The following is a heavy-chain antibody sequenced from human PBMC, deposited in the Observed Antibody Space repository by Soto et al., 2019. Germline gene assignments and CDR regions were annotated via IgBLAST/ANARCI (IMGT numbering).Heavy chain of an antibody. Sequence: GGSLRLSCAASGFTFSSYGMHWVRQAPGKGLEWVAVISYDGSNKYYADSVKGRFTISRDNSKNTLYLQMNSLRAEDTAVYYCAKVGSKGGYGKWSYFDYWGQGTLVTVSS. CDR2: ISYDGSNK. CDR3: AKVGSKGGYGKWSYFDY. CDR1: GFTFSSYG. V-gene: IGHV3-30*18. D-gene: IGHD5-12*01. J-gene: IGHJ4*02.